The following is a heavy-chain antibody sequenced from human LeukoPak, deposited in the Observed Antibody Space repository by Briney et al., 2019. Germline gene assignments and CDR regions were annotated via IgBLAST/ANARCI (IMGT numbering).Heavy chain of an antibody. CDR1: GFTFSIYS. D-gene: IGHD1-14*01. CDR2: ISSSSSTI. J-gene: IGHJ6*04. CDR3: ARDDAPGV. V-gene: IGHV3-48*01. Sequence: QPGGSLRLSCAASGFTFSIYSMSWVRQAPGKGLEWVSYISSSSSTISYADSVKGRFTISRDNAENSLYLQMNSLRAEDTAVYYCARDDAPGVWGKGTTVTVSS.